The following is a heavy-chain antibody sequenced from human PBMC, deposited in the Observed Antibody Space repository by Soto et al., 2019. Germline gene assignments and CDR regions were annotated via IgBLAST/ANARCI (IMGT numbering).Heavy chain of an antibody. CDR3: VKDGSSGWPYFDDMDV. CDR2: ILYDGSKK. V-gene: IGHV3-30*18. CDR1: GFTFSSYG. Sequence: GSLRLSCAASGFTFSSYGMHWVRQAPGKGLEWVAVILYDGSKKYYADSVKGRFTISRDNSKNTLYLQMSSLRAEDTALYYCVKDGSSGWPYFDDMDVWGQGTTLTVSS. J-gene: IGHJ6*02. D-gene: IGHD6-19*01.